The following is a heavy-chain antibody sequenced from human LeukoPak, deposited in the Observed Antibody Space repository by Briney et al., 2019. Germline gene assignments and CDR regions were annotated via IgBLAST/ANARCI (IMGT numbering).Heavy chain of an antibody. CDR1: GGSISSYY. J-gene: IGHJ4*02. Sequence: SETLSLTCTVSGGSISSYYWSWIRQPPGKGLEWIGYIYYSGSTNYNPSLKSRVTISVDTSKNQFSLKLSSVTAADTAVYYCARQGAVAGTLTVDYWGQGTLVTVSS. D-gene: IGHD6-19*01. CDR2: IYYSGST. CDR3: ARQGAVAGTLTVDY. V-gene: IGHV4-59*08.